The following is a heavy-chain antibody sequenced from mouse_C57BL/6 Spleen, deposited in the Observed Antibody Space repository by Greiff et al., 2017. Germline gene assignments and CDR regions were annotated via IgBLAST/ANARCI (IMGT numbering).Heavy chain of an antibody. Sequence: VQLVESGAELAKPGASVKLSCKASGYTFTSYWMHWVKQRPGQGLEWIGYINPSSGYTKYNQKLKDKATLTADKSYSTAYMQLSSLTYEDSAVYYCARSGGNTSYAMDYWGQGTSVTVSS. CDR3: ARSGGNTSYAMDY. V-gene: IGHV1-7*01. CDR2: INPSSGYT. CDR1: GYTFTSYW. J-gene: IGHJ4*01. D-gene: IGHD1-1*02.